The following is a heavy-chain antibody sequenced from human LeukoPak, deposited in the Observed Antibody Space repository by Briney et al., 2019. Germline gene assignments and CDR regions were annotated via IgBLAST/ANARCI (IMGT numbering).Heavy chain of an antibody. CDR2: ITSGSKYI. D-gene: IGHD6-19*01. Sequence: GGSLRLSCAASQLAFSSDSMNWFRQVPGKGLEWVASITSGSKYIFYADSVKGRFTIPRDNAENSLFLQMNSLRAEDTGVYYCARDEETVAGLNGFDLWGQGTLVTVSS. J-gene: IGHJ4*02. CDR3: ARDEETVAGLNGFDL. CDR1: QLAFSSDS. V-gene: IGHV3-21*01.